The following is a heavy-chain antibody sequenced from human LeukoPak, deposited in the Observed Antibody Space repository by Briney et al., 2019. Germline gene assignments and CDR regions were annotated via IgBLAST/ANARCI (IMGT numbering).Heavy chain of an antibody. Sequence: SETLSFTCTVSGGSISSYYWSCIRQPAGKGLGWIGRIYTSGSTNYNPSLKSRVTMSVDTSKNQFSLKLSSVTAADTAVYYCAGASRAAFDYWGQGTLVTVSS. J-gene: IGHJ4*02. CDR3: AGASRAAFDY. V-gene: IGHV4-4*07. CDR2: IYTSGST. CDR1: GGSISSYY. D-gene: IGHD6-13*01.